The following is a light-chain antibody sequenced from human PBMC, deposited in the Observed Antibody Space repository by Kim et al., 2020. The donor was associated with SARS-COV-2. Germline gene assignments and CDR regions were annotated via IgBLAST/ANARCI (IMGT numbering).Light chain of an antibody. CDR1: SGSVSPNHH. J-gene: IGLJ3*02. Sequence: GGTVTLPCGLTSGSVSPNHHTTWYQQTPGPPPRTLIYSTNVRSSGVPERFSGSILGDKAALTITGARADDESDYYCVLYMGHGIWMFGGGTKVTVL. V-gene: IGLV8-61*01. CDR3: VLYMGHGIWM. CDR2: STN.